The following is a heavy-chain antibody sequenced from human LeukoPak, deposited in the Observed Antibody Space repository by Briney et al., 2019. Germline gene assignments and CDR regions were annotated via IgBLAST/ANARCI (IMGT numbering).Heavy chain of an antibody. CDR3: ARDFRRGPQRHDSSRTYMDV. D-gene: IGHD3-22*01. Sequence: ASVKVSCKSFGYTFTNFGISWVRQAPGQGLEWMGWISGYTGNTNYAQKLQGRVTMTTDTSTSTAYMELRGLRSDDTAVYYCARDFRRGPQRHDSSRTYMDVRGKGTTVTVSS. J-gene: IGHJ6*03. CDR2: ISGYTGNT. CDR1: GYTFTNFG. V-gene: IGHV1-18*01.